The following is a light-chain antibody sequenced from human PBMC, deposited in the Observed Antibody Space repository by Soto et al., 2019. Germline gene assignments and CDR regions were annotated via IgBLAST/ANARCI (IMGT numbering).Light chain of an antibody. J-gene: IGKJ4*01. CDR2: GAS. CDR1: QSVSRSY. V-gene: IGKV3-20*01. Sequence: EIVLTQSPGTLSLSPGERATLSCRASQSVSRSYLAWYQQKPGQAPRLLIYGASSRATGIPDRFSGSGSGTDFTLTIRRLEPEDFAVYYCQQYGNSPLTFGGGTKVEIK. CDR3: QQYGNSPLT.